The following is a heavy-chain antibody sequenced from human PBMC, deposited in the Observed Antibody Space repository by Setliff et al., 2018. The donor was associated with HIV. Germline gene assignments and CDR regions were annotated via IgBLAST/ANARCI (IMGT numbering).Heavy chain of an antibody. CDR3: ARGVNFDY. CDR1: GGSFSGYY. J-gene: IGHJ4*02. CDR2: IYIYNSGST. V-gene: IGHV4-59*01. D-gene: IGHD3-3*01. Sequence: SETLSLTCSVSGGSFSGYYWSWMRQPPGKGLEWIGYIYIYNSGSTNYNPSLTSRVTISADTSRNQFSLKLTSVTAADTAIYYCARGVNFDYWGQGTQVTVSS.